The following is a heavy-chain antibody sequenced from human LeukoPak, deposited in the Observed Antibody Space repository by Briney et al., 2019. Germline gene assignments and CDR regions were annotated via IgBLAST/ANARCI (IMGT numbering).Heavy chain of an antibody. CDR2: ISDSGDRT. V-gene: IGHV3-23*01. Sequence: GGSLRLSCAASGFTFSIYALTWVRQAPGRGLEWVSSISDSGDRTHYADSVKGRFTISRVNSQNTLLLQMSNLRTEDTAVYYCANSSLGWGQGTLVTVSS. J-gene: IGHJ4*02. CDR3: ANSSLG. CDR1: GFTFSIYA.